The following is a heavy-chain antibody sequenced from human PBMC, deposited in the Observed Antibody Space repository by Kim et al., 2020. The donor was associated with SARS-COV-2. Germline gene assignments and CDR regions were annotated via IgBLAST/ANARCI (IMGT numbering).Heavy chain of an antibody. Sequence: GGSLRLSCAASGFTFDDYAMHWVRQAPGKGLEWVSGISWNSGSIGYADSVKGRFTISRDNAKNSLYLQMNSLRAEDTALYYCAKDMGMDFDWRQCMDVWGQGTTVTVSS. V-gene: IGHV3-9*01. J-gene: IGHJ6*02. CDR3: AKDMGMDFDWRQCMDV. CDR2: ISWNSGSI. D-gene: IGHD3-9*01. CDR1: GFTFDDYA.